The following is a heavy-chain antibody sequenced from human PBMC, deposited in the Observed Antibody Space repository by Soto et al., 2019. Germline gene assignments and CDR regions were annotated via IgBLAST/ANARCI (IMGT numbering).Heavy chain of an antibody. V-gene: IGHV4-34*01. CDR2: INHSGST. CDR3: ARGDYGDYVYY. CDR1: GGSFSGYY. Sequence: SSETLSLTCAVYGGSFSGYYWSWIRQPPGKGLEWIGEINHSGSTNYNPSLKSRVTISVDTSKNQFSLRLSPVTAADTAVYYCARGDYGDYVYYWGQGTLVTV. J-gene: IGHJ4*02. D-gene: IGHD4-17*01.